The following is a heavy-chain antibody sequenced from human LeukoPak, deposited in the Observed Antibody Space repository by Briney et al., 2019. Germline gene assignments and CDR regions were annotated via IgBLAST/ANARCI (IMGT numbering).Heavy chain of an antibody. Sequence: GGSLRLSCAASGFTFSSYAMSWVRQAPGKGLKWVSTINDNGDGTYYADSVKGRFTISRDNSKNTLYLQMNSLRAEDTAVYYCARGGWGSPALWFGELGPPDYWGQGTLVTVSS. CDR3: ARGGWGSPALWFGELGPPDY. V-gene: IGHV3-23*01. CDR1: GFTFSSYA. J-gene: IGHJ4*02. CDR2: INDNGDGT. D-gene: IGHD3-10*01.